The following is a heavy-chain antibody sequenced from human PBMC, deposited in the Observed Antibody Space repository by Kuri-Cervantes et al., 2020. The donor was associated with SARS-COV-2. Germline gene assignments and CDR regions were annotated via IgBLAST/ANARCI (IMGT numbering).Heavy chain of an antibody. CDR1: GFTFGSDA. CDR2: ISGSGVST. V-gene: IGHV3-23*01. J-gene: IGHJ5*02. CDR3: AKYKGRVDGYKEGWFDP. D-gene: IGHD5-24*01. Sequence: GGSLRPSFVASGFTFGSDAMSGARQATGKGLEWVSAISGSGVSTYYADSVKGRFTISRDNSKNTLYLQMNSLRAEDTAVYYCAKYKGRVDGYKEGWFDPWGQGTLVTVSS.